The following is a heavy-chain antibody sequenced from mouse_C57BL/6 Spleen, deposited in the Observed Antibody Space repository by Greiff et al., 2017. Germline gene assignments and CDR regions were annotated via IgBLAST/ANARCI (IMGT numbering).Heavy chain of an antibody. CDR2: ISGGGGNT. CDR1: GFTFSSYT. J-gene: IGHJ4*01. CDR3: ARHYDGNYAMDY. D-gene: IGHD2-12*01. V-gene: IGHV5-9*01. Sequence: DVMLVESGGGLVKPGGSLKLSCAASGFTFSSYTMSWVRQTPEKRLEWVATISGGGGNTYYPDSVKGRFTISRDHAKNTLYLQMSSLRSEDTALYYCARHYDGNYAMDYWGQGTSVTVSS.